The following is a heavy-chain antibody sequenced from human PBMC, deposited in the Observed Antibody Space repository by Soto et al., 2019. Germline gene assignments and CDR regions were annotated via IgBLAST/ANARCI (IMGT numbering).Heavy chain of an antibody. J-gene: IGHJ4*02. D-gene: IGHD6-13*01. V-gene: IGHV2-5*02. CDR1: GFSLSTSGVG. Sequence: QITLKESGPTLVKPTQTLTLTCTFSGFSLSTSGVGVGWIRQPPGKALEWLALIYWDDDKRYSPSLKSRLTITQHTSKNQVVLTMTNMDPEDTATYYCAHQRLPVAAAGTRLYYFDYWGQGTLVTVSS. CDR2: IYWDDDK. CDR3: AHQRLPVAAAGTRLYYFDY.